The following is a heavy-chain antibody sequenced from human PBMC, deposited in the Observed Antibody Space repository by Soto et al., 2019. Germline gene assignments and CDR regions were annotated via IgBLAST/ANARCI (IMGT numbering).Heavy chain of an antibody. CDR3: ARWYYDFWSGYFPSGMAV. CDR2: IYHSGST. J-gene: IGHJ6*02. Sequence: QVQLQESGPGLVKPSGTLSLTCAVSGGSISSSNWWSWVRQPPGKGLEWIGEIYHSGSTNYNPSLKSRVTISVDKSKNQFSLKLSSVNAADTAVYYCARWYYDFWSGYFPSGMAVWGQGTTVTVSS. V-gene: IGHV4-4*02. D-gene: IGHD3-3*01. CDR1: GGSISSSNW.